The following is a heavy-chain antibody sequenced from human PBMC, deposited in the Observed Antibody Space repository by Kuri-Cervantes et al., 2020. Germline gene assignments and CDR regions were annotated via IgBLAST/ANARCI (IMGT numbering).Heavy chain of an antibody. CDR3: ARDGICSSCYYYYYYGMDV. CDR2: IGTAGDT. CDR1: GFTFSSYD. Sequence: GGSLRLSCAASGFTFSSYDMHWVRQATGKGLEWVSAIGTAGDTYYPGSVKGRFTISRDNAKNSLYLQMNSLRAEDTAVYYCARDGICSSCYYYYYYGMDVWGQGTTVTVSS. J-gene: IGHJ6*02. D-gene: IGHD6-13*01. V-gene: IGHV3-13*01.